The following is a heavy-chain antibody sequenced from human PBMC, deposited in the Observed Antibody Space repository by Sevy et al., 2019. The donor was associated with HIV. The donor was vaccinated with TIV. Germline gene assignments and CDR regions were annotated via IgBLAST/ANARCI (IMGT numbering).Heavy chain of an antibody. Sequence: ASVKVSCKASGGTFSSYAISWVRQAPGQGLEWMGGIIPIFGTANYAQKFQGRVTITADESTSTAYMEPSSLRSEGRAVYYCARDPPYNWNDGAVDIWGQGTMVTVSS. J-gene: IGHJ3*02. CDR2: IIPIFGTA. CDR1: GGTFSSYA. V-gene: IGHV1-69*13. D-gene: IGHD1-20*01. CDR3: ARDPPYNWNDGAVDI.